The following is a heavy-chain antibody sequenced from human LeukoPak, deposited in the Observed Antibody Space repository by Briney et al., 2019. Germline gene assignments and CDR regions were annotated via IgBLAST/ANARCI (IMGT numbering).Heavy chain of an antibody. CDR2: IKQDGSEK. V-gene: IGHV3-7*01. Sequence: GGSLRLSCAASGFTFSSYWMSWVRQAPGKGLEWVANIKQDGSEKYYVDSVKGRFTISRDNAKNSLYLQMNSLRAEDTAVYYCAREDTAMAEGAFDIWGQGTMVTVS. D-gene: IGHD5-18*01. CDR3: AREDTAMAEGAFDI. J-gene: IGHJ3*02. CDR1: GFTFSSYW.